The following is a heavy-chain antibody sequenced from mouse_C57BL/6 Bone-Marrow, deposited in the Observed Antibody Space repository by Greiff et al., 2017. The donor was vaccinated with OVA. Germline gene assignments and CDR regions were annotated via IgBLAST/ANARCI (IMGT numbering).Heavy chain of an antibody. V-gene: IGHV1-64*01. CDR1: GYTFTSYW. J-gene: IGHJ3*01. D-gene: IGHD2-3*01. CDR3: ARQIYDGYYLFAY. Sequence: QVQLQQPGAELVKPGASVKLSCKASGYTFTSYWMHWVKQRPGQGLEWIGMIYPNSGSTNYNEKFKSKATLTVDKSSSTAYMQLSSLTSEDSAVYYCARQIYDGYYLFAYWGQGTLVTVSA. CDR2: IYPNSGST.